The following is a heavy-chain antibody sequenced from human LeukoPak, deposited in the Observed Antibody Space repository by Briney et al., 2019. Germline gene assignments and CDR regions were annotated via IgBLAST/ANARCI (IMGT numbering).Heavy chain of an antibody. CDR2: IYYSGST. Sequence: SETLSLTCTVSGGSISSYYWSWIRQPPGKGLEWIGYIYYSGSTNYNPSLKSRVTISVDTSKNQFSLKLSSVTAADTAVYYCARGLKIIRRPFDYWGQGTLVTVSS. J-gene: IGHJ4*02. CDR3: ARGLKIIRRPFDY. V-gene: IGHV4-59*12. CDR1: GGSISSYY. D-gene: IGHD3-3*01.